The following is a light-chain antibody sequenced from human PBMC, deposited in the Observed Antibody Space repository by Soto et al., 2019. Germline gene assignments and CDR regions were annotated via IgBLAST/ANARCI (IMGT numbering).Light chain of an antibody. V-gene: IGKV3-20*01. J-gene: IGKJ1*01. CDR1: QSVSSTF. Sequence: EIVLTQSPGTLSLSPGERATLSCRASQSVSSTFLAWYQHIPGQAPRLLIYGSSTRATGVPDRFSGSGSGTDFSLTIRRLEPEDFAVYFCQQYGDSPPTFGQGTKVEIK. CDR2: GSS. CDR3: QQYGDSPPT.